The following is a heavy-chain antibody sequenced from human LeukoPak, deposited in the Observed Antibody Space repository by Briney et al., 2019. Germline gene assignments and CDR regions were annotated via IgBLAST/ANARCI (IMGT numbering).Heavy chain of an antibody. D-gene: IGHD2-15*01. CDR2: IKSKTDGETT. CDR1: GFTFSNAW. CDR3: TTDPGYCSGGSCYGMDV. J-gene: IGHJ6*02. Sequence: GGSLRLSCAASGFTFSNAWMSWVRQAPGKGLEWVGRIKSKTDGETTDYAAPVKGRFTISRDDSKNTLYLQMNSLKTEDTAVYYCTTDPGYCSGGSCYGMDVWGQGTTVTVSS. V-gene: IGHV3-15*01.